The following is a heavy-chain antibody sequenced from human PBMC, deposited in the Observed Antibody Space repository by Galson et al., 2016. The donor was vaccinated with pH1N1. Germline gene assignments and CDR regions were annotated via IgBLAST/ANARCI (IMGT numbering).Heavy chain of an antibody. V-gene: IGHV1-46*01. Sequence: SVKVSCKASGYTFTREYIHWVRQAPGQGLEWMGVIDPSNGGTTYSQNFQGLVTMTRDTSTNTVSMELSGLNSEDTAVYFCIRDLGRLRDYWGQGTLVTVSS. CDR2: IDPSNGGT. CDR3: IRDLGRLRDY. J-gene: IGHJ4*02. CDR1: GYTFTREY. D-gene: IGHD7-27*01.